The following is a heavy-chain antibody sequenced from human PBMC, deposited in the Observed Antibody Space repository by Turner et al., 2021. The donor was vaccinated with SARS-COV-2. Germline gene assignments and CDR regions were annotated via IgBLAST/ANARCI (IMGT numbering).Heavy chain of an antibody. CDR2: ISSSSSYI. CDR3: ARELAGRFGGATEIDY. V-gene: IGHV3-21*01. CDR1: GFTFSSHS. J-gene: IGHJ4*02. Sequence: EVQLVESGGGLVKPGGSLRLSCAASGFTFSSHSMNWVRQAPGKGLECVSFISSSSSYIYYADSVKGRFTITRDNAKNSLYLQMNSLRAEDTAVYYCARELAGRFGGATEIDYWGQGTLVTVSS. D-gene: IGHD1-26*01.